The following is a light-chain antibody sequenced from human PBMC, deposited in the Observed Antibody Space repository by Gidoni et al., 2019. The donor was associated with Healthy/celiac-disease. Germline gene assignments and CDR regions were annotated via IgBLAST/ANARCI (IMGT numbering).Light chain of an antibody. CDR1: QSISSY. J-gene: IGKJ5*01. V-gene: IGKV1-39*01. Sequence: DIQMTQSPSSLSASVGDRVTITCLASQSISSYLNWDQQKPGKAPKLLIYAASSLQSGVPSRFRGSGSGTDFTLTISSLQPEDFATYYCQQSYSTPITFGQGTRLEIK. CDR3: QQSYSTPIT. CDR2: AAS.